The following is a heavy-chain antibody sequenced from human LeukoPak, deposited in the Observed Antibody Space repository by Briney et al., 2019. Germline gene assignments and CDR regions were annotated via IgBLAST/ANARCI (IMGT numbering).Heavy chain of an antibody. J-gene: IGHJ6*03. D-gene: IGHD3-10*01. Sequence: PSETLSLTCTVSGGSISSYYWSWIRQPPGKGLEWIGYIYYSGNTNYNPSLKSRVTISVDTSKNQFSLKLSSVTAADTAVYYCARVYGSGSYYNGYYYYYMDVWGKGTTVTISS. CDR1: GGSISSYY. V-gene: IGHV4-59*08. CDR2: IYYSGNT. CDR3: ARVYGSGSYYNGYYYYYMDV.